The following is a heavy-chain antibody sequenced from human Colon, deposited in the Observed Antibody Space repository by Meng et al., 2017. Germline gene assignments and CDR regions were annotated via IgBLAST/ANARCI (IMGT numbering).Heavy chain of an antibody. CDR1: GFSISSSLY. Sequence: SETLSLTCGVSGFSISSSLYWGWIRQPPGEGLQWIGSIYHSGSTYYNPSLKSRVTISVDTSNNQFSLKLTSVTAADTAVYYCARVSSSDWYGFGFDYWGQGILVTVSS. J-gene: IGHJ4*02. CDR2: IYHSGST. V-gene: IGHV4-38-2*01. CDR3: ARVSSSDWYGFGFDY. D-gene: IGHD2-2*01.